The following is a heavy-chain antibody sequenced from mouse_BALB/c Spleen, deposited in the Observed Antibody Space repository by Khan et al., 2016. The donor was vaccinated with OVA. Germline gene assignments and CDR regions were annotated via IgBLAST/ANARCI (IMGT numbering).Heavy chain of an antibody. Sequence: EVKLEESGPGLVKPSQSLSLTCTVTGYSITSDYAWNWIRQFPGNKLEWMGYISSSGSTNYNPDLKSRISITRDTSKNQFFLQLNSVTTEDTATYYCARDGSRYSYAMDYWGQGTSVTVSS. V-gene: IGHV3-2*02. D-gene: IGHD2-3*01. CDR2: ISSSGST. J-gene: IGHJ4*01. CDR3: ARDGSRYSYAMDY. CDR1: GYSITSDYA.